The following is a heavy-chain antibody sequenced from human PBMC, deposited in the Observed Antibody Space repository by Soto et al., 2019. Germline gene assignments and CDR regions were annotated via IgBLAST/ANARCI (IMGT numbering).Heavy chain of an antibody. CDR2: INAGNGNT. J-gene: IGHJ5*02. CDR1: GYTFTKYA. D-gene: IGHD2-15*01. CDR3: ARGEGYCSGGTCYRWFDP. Sequence: QVQLVQSGAEVKKPGASVKVSCQASGYTFTKYALHWVRQAPGQRLEWMGWINAGNGNTKYSQKFQGRVTITRDTSASTSYMQRSSLRSEDTAVYYCARGEGYCSGGTCYRWFDPWGQGTLVTVSS. V-gene: IGHV1-3*01.